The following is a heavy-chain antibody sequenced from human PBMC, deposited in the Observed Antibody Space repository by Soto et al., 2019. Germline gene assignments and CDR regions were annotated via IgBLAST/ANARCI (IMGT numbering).Heavy chain of an antibody. Sequence: GGSLRLSCAASGFTFTSYAMIWVRQAPGKGLEWVSTISDSGVTTYYADSVKGRFTISRDSSKNTVFLQMNSLRGDDTAIYYCAKDGSSSWYYFDYWGQGTLVTVSS. CDR3: AKDGSSSWYYFDY. CDR2: ISDSGVTT. D-gene: IGHD6-13*01. J-gene: IGHJ4*02. CDR1: GFTFTSYA. V-gene: IGHV3-23*01.